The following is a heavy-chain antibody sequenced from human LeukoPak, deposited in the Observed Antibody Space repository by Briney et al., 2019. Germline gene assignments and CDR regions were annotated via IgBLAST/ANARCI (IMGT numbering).Heavy chain of an antibody. Sequence: ASLKFSCKASGYTFTSYGISWVRQAPGQGLEWMGWISAYNGNTNDAQKLQGRVTMTTDTSTSTAYMELRSLRSDDTSVYYCARGPHCDPHFDYWGQGTLVTVSS. CDR3: ARGPHCDPHFDY. J-gene: IGHJ4*02. D-gene: IGHD2-21*02. V-gene: IGHV1-18*01. CDR2: ISAYNGNT. CDR1: GYTFTSYG.